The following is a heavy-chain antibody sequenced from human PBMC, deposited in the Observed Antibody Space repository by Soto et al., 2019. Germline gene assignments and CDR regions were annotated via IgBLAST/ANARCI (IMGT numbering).Heavy chain of an antibody. V-gene: IGHV1-2*02. CDR3: ARGNMIVVLNWLDS. J-gene: IGHJ5*01. Sequence: GASVKVSCKASGYTFTGHYVHWVRQAPGQGLEWMGWINPNSGGTNYAQDFQGRVTMTRDTSINTTYMDLSGLRSEDTAVYYCARGNMIVVLNWLDSWGQGTLVTVSS. D-gene: IGHD3-22*01. CDR2: INPNSGGT. CDR1: GYTFTGHY.